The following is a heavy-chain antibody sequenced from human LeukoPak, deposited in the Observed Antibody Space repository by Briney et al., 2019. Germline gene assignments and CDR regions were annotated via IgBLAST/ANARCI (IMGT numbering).Heavy chain of an antibody. CDR1: GLTFSSYS. V-gene: IGHV3-21*01. D-gene: IGHD3-10*01. J-gene: IGHJ3*02. Sequence: GGSLRLSCAASGLTFSSYSMNWVRQAPGKGLEWVSSISSSSSYIYYADSVKGRFTISRDNAKNSLYLQMNSLRAEDTAVYYCARATMVRGVIMYAFDIWGQGTMVTVSS. CDR3: ARATMVRGVIMYAFDI. CDR2: ISSSSSYI.